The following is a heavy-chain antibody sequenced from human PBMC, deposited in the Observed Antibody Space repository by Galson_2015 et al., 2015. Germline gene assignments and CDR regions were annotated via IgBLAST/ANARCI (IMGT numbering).Heavy chain of an antibody. CDR1: GFTFSGYG. Sequence: SLRLSCAAYGFTFSGYGMHWVRQAPGKGLEWVAVIWYDGSNKYYADSVKGRFTISRDNSKNTLYLQMNSLRAEDTSVYYCARGGGVVAAIVNCVQGTLSAVSS. V-gene: IGHV3-33*01. J-gene: IGHJ4*02. CDR2: IWYDGSNK. CDR3: ARGGGVVAAIVN. D-gene: IGHD2-21*02.